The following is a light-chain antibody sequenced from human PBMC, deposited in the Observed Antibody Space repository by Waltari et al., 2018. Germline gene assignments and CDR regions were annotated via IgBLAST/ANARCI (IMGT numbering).Light chain of an antibody. CDR3: SSYTSSSTLV. Sequence: QSALTQPASVSGSSGQSITISCTGTSSDVGGYNYVSWYQQHPGKAPNLMIYDVSNRPSGVSNRFSGSKSGNTASLTISGLQAEDEADYYCSSYTSSSTLVFGGGTKLTVL. CDR2: DVS. V-gene: IGLV2-14*01. J-gene: IGLJ3*02. CDR1: SSDVGGYNY.